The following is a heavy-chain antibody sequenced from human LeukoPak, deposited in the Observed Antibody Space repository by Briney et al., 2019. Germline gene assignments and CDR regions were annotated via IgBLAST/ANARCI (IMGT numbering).Heavy chain of an antibody. CDR3: ARTLTFGGVIRLSFMDV. Sequence: PTASVKVSCKASGYTFTSYGISWVRQAPGQGLEWMGWISAYNGNTNYAQKLQGRVTMTTDTSTSTAYMELRSLRSDDTAVYYCARTLTFGGVIRLSFMDVWGQGTTVTVSS. J-gene: IGHJ6*02. V-gene: IGHV1-18*01. CDR1: GYTFTSYG. D-gene: IGHD3-16*01. CDR2: ISAYNGNT.